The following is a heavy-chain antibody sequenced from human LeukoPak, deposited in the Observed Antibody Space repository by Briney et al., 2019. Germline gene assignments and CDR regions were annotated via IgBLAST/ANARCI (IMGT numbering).Heavy chain of an antibody. CDR1: GGSISSYY. J-gene: IGHJ4*02. CDR2: IYYSGST. Sequence: SETLSLTRTVSGGSISSYYWSWIRQPPGKGLGWIGHIYYSGSTTYNPSLNSRVTISVDTSKNQFSLKLSSVTAADTAVYYCARVTYYDSRGLDYWGQGTLVTVSS. D-gene: IGHD3-22*01. CDR3: ARVTYYDSRGLDY. V-gene: IGHV4-59*01.